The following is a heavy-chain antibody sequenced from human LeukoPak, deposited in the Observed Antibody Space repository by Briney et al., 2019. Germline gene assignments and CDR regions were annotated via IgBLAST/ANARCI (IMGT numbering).Heavy chain of an antibody. D-gene: IGHD3-22*01. CDR3: ARGGGSYDSSGVPDAFDI. J-gene: IGHJ3*02. V-gene: IGHV4-34*01. CDR1: GGSFSGYY. CDR2: INHSGST. Sequence: SETLSLTCAVYGGSFSGYYWRWIRQPPGKGLEWLGEINHSGSTNYNPSLKSRVTISVDTSKNQFSLKLSSVTAADTAVYYCARGGGSYDSSGVPDAFDIWGQGTMVTVSS.